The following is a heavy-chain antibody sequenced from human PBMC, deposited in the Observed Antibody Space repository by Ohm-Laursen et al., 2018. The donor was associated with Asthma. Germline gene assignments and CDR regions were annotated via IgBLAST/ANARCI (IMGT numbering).Heavy chain of an antibody. Sequence: RSLRLSCAASGFSFSSFAVAWVRQAPGKGLEWVAVISYDGSNKYYADSVKGRFTISRDNSKNTLYLQMNSLRAEDTAVYYCARVGEDYDILTGCDYWGQGTLVTVSS. CDR1: GFSFSSFA. CDR3: ARVGEDYDILTGCDY. CDR2: ISYDGSNK. D-gene: IGHD3-9*01. V-gene: IGHV3-30*04. J-gene: IGHJ4*02.